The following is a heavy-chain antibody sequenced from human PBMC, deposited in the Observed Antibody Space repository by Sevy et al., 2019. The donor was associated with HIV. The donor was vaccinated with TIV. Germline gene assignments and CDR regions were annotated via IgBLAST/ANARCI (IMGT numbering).Heavy chain of an antibody. J-gene: IGHJ4*02. CDR2: INGRGGSA. V-gene: IGHV3-23*01. D-gene: IGHD6-6*01. CDR1: GFTFSSFA. CDR3: ARAARRIAPSSAGFFDY. Sequence: GGSLRLSCAASGFTFSSFAMSWVRHIPGKGLEWVSTINGRGGSAYYADSVKGRFTLSRDNSNNTVFLQMNRLRDEDTAVCYCARAARRIAPSSAGFFDYWGQGTLVTVSS.